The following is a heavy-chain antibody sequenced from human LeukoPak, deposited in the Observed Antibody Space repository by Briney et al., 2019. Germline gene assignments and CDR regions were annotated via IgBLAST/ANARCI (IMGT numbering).Heavy chain of an antibody. CDR1: GGSISSSNW. D-gene: IGHD2-2*01. CDR3: AKNFGRPVHSTLYGMDV. J-gene: IGHJ6*02. Sequence: SGTLSLTCAVSGGSISSSNWWSWVRQPPGKGLEWIGEIYHSGSTNYNPSLKSRVTISVDKSKNQFSLKLSSVTAADTAVYYCAKNFGRPVHSTLYGMDVWGQGTTVTVSS. CDR2: IYHSGST. V-gene: IGHV4-4*02.